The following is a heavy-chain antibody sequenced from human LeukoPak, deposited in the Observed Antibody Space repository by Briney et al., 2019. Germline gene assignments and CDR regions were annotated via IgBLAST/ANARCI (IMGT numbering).Heavy chain of an antibody. J-gene: IGHJ5*02. CDR3: AREVIAAAGSNWFDP. D-gene: IGHD6-13*01. CDR1: GGPISSSSYY. V-gene: IGHV4-39*07. CDR2: IYYSGST. Sequence: SETLSLTCTVSGGPISSSSYYWGWIRQPPGKGLEWIGSIYYSGSTYYNPSLKSRVTISVDTSKNQFSLKLSSVTAADTAVYYCAREVIAAAGSNWFDPWGQGTLVTVSS.